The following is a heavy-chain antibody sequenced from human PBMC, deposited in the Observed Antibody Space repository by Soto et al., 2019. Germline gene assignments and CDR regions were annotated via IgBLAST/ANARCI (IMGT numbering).Heavy chain of an antibody. Sequence: GSGPTLVNPTQTLTLTCTFSGFSLSTSGMRVSWIRQPPGKALEWLARIDWDDDKFYSTSLKTRLTISKDTSKNQVVLTMTNMDPVDTATYYCARMGGYCSSTSCRDNWIDPWGQGTLVTVSS. CDR2: IDWDDDK. J-gene: IGHJ5*02. CDR1: GFSLSTSGMR. D-gene: IGHD2-2*01. CDR3: ARMGGYCSSTSCRDNWIDP. V-gene: IGHV2-70*04.